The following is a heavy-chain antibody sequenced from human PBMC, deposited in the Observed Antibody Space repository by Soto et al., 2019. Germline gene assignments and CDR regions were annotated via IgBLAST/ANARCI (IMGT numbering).Heavy chain of an antibody. CDR1: GGSISSGGYY. D-gene: IGHD3-22*01. CDR2: IYYSGST. J-gene: IGHJ4*02. CDR3: ARVVTKDSAYDSSGAFDY. Sequence: QVQLQESGPGLVKPSQTLSLTCTVSGGSISSGGYYWSWIRQHPGKGLEWIGYIYYSGSTYYNPSVKGQGTIDVDTSKKHFPLKVSSVKAADTAVYYCARVVTKDSAYDSSGAFDYWGQGTLVTVSS. V-gene: IGHV4-31*01.